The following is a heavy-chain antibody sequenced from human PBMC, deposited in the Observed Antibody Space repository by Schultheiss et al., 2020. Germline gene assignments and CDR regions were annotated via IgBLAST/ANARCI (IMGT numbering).Heavy chain of an antibody. V-gene: IGHV4-59*12. Sequence: SETLSLTCTVSGDSIRNYYWSWIRQPPGKGLEWIGYIYYSGSTNYNPSLKSRLTISIDTSKNQFSLKLSSVTAADTAVYYCANGGGEAAANVAHPPGGFQHWGQGTLVTVSS. CDR3: ANGGGEAAANVAHPPGGFQH. D-gene: IGHD6-13*01. J-gene: IGHJ1*01. CDR2: IYYSGST. CDR1: GDSIRNYY.